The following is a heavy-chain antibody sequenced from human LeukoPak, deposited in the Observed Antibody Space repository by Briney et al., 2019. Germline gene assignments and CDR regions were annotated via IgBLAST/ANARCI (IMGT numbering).Heavy chain of an antibody. CDR2: IYYSGST. CDR1: GGSISSSSYY. J-gene: IGHJ3*02. Sequence: SETLSLTCTVSGGSISSSSYYWGWIRQPPGKGLEWIGSIYYSGSTYYNPSLKSRVTISVDTSKNQFSLKLSSVTAADTAVYYCARHYYDSSGYYCDAFDIWGQGTMVTVSS. CDR3: ARHYYDSSGYYCDAFDI. D-gene: IGHD3-22*01. V-gene: IGHV4-39*01.